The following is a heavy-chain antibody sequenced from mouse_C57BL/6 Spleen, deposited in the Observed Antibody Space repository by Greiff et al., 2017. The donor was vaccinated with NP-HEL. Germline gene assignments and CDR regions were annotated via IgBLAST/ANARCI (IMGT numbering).Heavy chain of an antibody. CDR2: INPSNGGT. V-gene: IGHV1-53*01. D-gene: IGHD2-4*01. CDR3: AREGGLRLYWYFDV. CDR1: GYTFTSYW. J-gene: IGHJ1*03. Sequence: QVQLQQPGTELVKPGASVKLSCKASGYTFTSYWMHWVKQRPGQGLEWIGNINPSNGGTNYNEKFKSKATLTVDKSSSTAYMQLSSLTSEDSAVYYCAREGGLRLYWYFDVWGTGTTVTVSS.